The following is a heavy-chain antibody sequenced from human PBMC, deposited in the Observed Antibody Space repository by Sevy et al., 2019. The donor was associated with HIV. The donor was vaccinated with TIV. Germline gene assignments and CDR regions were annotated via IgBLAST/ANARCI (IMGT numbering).Heavy chain of an antibody. D-gene: IGHD6-13*01. CDR2: FYNGDST. CDR3: AREAGFSSIDY. J-gene: IGHJ4*02. Sequence: GESLKISCAATGFTVTSNYMSWVRQGPGKGLEWVSGFYNGDSTQYADSVKGRFTISRDKSNNTLYLQMDSLRAEDTAVYYCAREAGFSSIDYWGQGTLVTVSS. CDR1: GFTVTSNY. V-gene: IGHV3-53*01.